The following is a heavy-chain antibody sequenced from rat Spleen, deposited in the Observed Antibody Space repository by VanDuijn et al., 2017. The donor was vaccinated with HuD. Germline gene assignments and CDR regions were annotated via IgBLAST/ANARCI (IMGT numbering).Heavy chain of an antibody. V-gene: IGHV5-29*01. J-gene: IGHJ3*01. CDR1: GFTFSDYG. D-gene: IGHD3-4*01. Sequence: EVQLVESDGGLVQPGRSLKLSCAASGFTFSDYGVAWVRQAPTTGLEWVATISYGDSSGHSATYYRDSVKGRFTISRDNAKSTLYLQMDSLRSEDTATYYCTTHNPFAYWGQGTLVTVSS. CDR2: ISYGDSSGHSAT. CDR3: TTHNPFAY.